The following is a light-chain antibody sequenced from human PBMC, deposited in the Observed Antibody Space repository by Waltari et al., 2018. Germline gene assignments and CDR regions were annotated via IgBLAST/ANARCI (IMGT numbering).Light chain of an antibody. CDR2: DDN. Sequence: SYVLTQPPSLSVAPGKTARIPCGGNDIGSRSVHWCQQKAGQAPVLVGSDDNDRPSGIPERFSASNSGNTATLTISRVEAGDEADYYCQVWDNNSDHWVFGGGTKLTVL. J-gene: IGLJ3*02. CDR1: DIGSRS. V-gene: IGLV3-21*03. CDR3: QVWDNNSDHWV.